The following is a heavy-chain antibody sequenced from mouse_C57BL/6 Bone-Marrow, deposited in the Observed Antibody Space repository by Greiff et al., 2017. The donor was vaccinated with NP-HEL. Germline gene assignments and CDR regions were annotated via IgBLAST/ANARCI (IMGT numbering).Heavy chain of an antibody. J-gene: IGHJ3*01. CDR1: GYTFTSYG. CDR3: ARRVYYDYDEGFAY. CDR2: IYPRSGNT. V-gene: IGHV1-81*01. Sequence: QVQLQQSGAELARPGASVKLSCKASGYTFTSYGISWVKQRTGQGLEWIGEIYPRSGNTYYNEKFKGKATLTADKSSSTAYMELRSLTSEDSAVYFCARRVYYDYDEGFAYWGQGTLVTVSA. D-gene: IGHD2-4*01.